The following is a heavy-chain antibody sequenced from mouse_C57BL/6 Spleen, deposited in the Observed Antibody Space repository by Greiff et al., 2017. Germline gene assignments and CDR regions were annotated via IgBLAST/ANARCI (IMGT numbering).Heavy chain of an antibody. D-gene: IGHD2-5*01. Sequence: VQLKQSGAELVKPGASVKLSCTASGFNIKDYYMHWVKQRTEQGLEWIGRIDPEDGETKYAPKFQGKATITADTSSTTAYLQLSSLTSEDTAVYYCARDPAYYSNYERVRHFDYWGQGTTLTVSS. CDR2: IDPEDGET. CDR3: ARDPAYYSNYERVRHFDY. V-gene: IGHV14-2*01. J-gene: IGHJ2*01. CDR1: GFNIKDYY.